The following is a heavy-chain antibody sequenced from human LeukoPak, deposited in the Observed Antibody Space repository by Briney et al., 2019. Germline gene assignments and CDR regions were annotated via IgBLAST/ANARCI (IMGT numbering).Heavy chain of an antibody. CDR2: IWYYGSNK. CDR1: GFTFSSYG. D-gene: IGHD3-22*01. J-gene: IGHJ4*02. V-gene: IGHV3-33*01. Sequence: PGGSLRLPCAASGFTFSSYGMHWVRQAPGKGLEWVADIWYYGSNKYYADSVKGRFTISRDNSKNTLYLQMNSLRAEDTAVYYCASGTRTRITMIVDPLGYWGQGTLVTVSS. CDR3: ASGTRTRITMIVDPLGY.